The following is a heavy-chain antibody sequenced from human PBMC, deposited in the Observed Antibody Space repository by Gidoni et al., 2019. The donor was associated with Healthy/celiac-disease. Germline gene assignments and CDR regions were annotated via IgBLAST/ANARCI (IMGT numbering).Heavy chain of an antibody. D-gene: IGHD5-12*01. V-gene: IGHV3-30*03. CDR3: ARSGYDSEGFDY. CDR1: GFTFSSYG. J-gene: IGHJ4*02. CDR2: ISYDGSNK. Sequence: QVQLVESGGGVVQPGRSLRLSCAASGFTFSSYGMHWVRQAPGKGLEWVAVISYDGSNKYYADSVKGRFTISRDNSKNTLYLQMNSLRAEDTAVYYCARSGYDSEGFDYWGQGTLVTVSS.